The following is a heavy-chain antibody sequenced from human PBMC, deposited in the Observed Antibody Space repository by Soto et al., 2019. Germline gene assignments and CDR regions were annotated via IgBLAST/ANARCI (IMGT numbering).Heavy chain of an antibody. V-gene: IGHV4-39*01. CDR2: IFYGGPT. CDR1: GGSISTIPFY. J-gene: IGHJ3*02. Sequence: SETLSLTCTVSGGSISTIPFYWGWVRQPPGKRLEWIGSIFYGGPTYYNVSLKSRLTISVDTSKNHFSLNLTSVTAADTALYYCARHEVPASHAFDIWGQGTMVT. CDR3: ARHEVPASHAFDI.